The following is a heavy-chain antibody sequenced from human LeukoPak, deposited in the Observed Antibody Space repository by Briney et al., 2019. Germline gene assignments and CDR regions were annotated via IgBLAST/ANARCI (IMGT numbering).Heavy chain of an antibody. D-gene: IGHD4-23*01. CDR2: FNTDESST. J-gene: IGHJ5*02. Sequence: GGSLRLSCAASGFTFCNYWLHWVRQAPGKGLVWVSRFNTDESSTSYADSVKGRFTISRDNAKNTVYLQMNSLRAEDTAVYYCARLSTVITWGQGTLVTVSS. CDR3: ARLSTVIT. V-gene: IGHV3-74*01. CDR1: GFTFCNYW.